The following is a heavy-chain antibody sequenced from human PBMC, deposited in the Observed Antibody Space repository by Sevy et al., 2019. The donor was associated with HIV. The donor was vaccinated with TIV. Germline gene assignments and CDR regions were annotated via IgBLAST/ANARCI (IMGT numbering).Heavy chain of an antibody. D-gene: IGHD2-8*02. J-gene: IGHJ4*02. CDR1: GFTFSSYW. V-gene: IGHV3-7*03. CDR2: IKQDGSEK. CDR3: ARLLAYDYDYFDY. Sequence: GGSLRLSCAASGFTFSSYWMSWVRQAPGKGLEWVANIKQDGSEKYYVDSVKGRLTISRDNAKNSLYLQMNSLRAEDTAVYYCARLLAYDYDYFDYWGQGTLVTVSS.